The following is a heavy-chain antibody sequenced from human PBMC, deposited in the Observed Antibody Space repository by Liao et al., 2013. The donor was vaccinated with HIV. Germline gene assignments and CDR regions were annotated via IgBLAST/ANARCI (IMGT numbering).Heavy chain of an antibody. CDR2: IYTSGST. Sequence: QVQLQESGPGLVKPSETLSLTCTVSGGSISSYYWSWIRQPAGKGLEWIGRIYTSGSTNYNPSLKSRVTVSLDTSKNQFSLNLTSVTAADTAVYYCARASFHPEDLVPRANHWYFDLWGRGTLVTVSS. J-gene: IGHJ2*01. CDR1: GGSISSYY. V-gene: IGHV4-4*07. CDR3: ARASFHPEDLVPRANHWYFDL. D-gene: IGHD1-14*01.